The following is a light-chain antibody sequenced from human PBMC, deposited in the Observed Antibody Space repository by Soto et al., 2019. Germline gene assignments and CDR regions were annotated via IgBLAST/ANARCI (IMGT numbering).Light chain of an antibody. Sequence: DIQMTQSPSTLSASVGDRVTITCRASQSIGSWLAWYQQKPGKAPKLLIYDASTLESGVPSRFSGSGSGTKFTLTISSLQPDDFATYYCQQYHSYWWTFGQGTRL. CDR2: DAS. CDR3: QQYHSYWWT. J-gene: IGKJ5*01. V-gene: IGKV1-5*01. CDR1: QSIGSW.